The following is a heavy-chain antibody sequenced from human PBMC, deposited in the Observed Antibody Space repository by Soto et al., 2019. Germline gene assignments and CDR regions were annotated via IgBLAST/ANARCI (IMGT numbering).Heavy chain of an antibody. Sequence: SETLSLTCTVSGGSIGIYYWSWIRQPPGKGLEWIGYIYYSGSATYNPSLKSRVTISVDTSKNQFSLKLSSVTTADTAVYYCARDRAYYYDDSGYFDGMDVWGQGTTVTVSS. CDR3: ARDRAYYYDDSGYFDGMDV. CDR2: IYYSGSA. V-gene: IGHV4-59*01. CDR1: GGSIGIYY. D-gene: IGHD3-22*01. J-gene: IGHJ6*02.